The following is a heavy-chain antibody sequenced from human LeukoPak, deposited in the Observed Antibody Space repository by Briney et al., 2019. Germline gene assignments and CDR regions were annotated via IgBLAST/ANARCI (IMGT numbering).Heavy chain of an antibody. J-gene: IGHJ5*02. CDR2: INLNGGST. V-gene: IGHV3-20*04. D-gene: IGHD3-16*02. CDR1: GFTFSSYG. CDR3: ARDKSDDYVWGSYRQNWFDP. Sequence: GGSLRLSCAASGFTFSSYGMSWVRQAPGKGLEWVSGINLNGGSTGYADSVKGRFTISRDNAKNSLYLQMNSLRAEDTALYYCARDKSDDYVWGSYRQNWFDPWGQGTLVTVSS.